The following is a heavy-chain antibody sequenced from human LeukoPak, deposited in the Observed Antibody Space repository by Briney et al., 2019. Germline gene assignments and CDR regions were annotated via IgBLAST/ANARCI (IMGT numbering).Heavy chain of an antibody. D-gene: IGHD3-22*01. CDR3: AKRSAESSGYFEH. Sequence: GGSLRLSCAASGFTFSSHGMNWVRHAPGKGLEWVSGISPSGGITYYIDPVKGRFTISRDNPKNTLYLQVNSLRADDTAVYYCAKRSAESSGYFEHWVQGALVTVSS. V-gene: IGHV3-23*01. J-gene: IGHJ4*02. CDR1: GFTFSSHG. CDR2: ISPSGGIT.